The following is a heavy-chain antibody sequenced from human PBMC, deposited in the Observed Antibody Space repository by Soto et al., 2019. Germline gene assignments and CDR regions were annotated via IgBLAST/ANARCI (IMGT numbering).Heavy chain of an antibody. J-gene: IGHJ6*02. V-gene: IGHV1-69*13. CDR3: TRGITLIRGVIPPGYYYGMDV. Sequence: SVKVSCKASGGTFSIYAISWVRQAPGQGLEWMGGFNPIFETANYAQKFQGRVTITADESTNTAYMELSSLRSEDTAVYYCTRGITLIRGVIPPGYYYGMDVWGQGTTVTVSS. CDR1: GGTFSIYA. D-gene: IGHD3-10*01. CDR2: FNPIFETA.